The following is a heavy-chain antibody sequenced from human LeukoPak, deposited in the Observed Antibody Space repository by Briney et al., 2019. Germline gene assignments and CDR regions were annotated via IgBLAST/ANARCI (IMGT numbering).Heavy chain of an antibody. J-gene: IGHJ3*02. CDR2: ISSGSSTI. CDR1: GFTFSSFS. D-gene: IGHD3-10*01. CDR3: ARAGGLLWFGEVLESSDAFHI. Sequence: PGGSLRPSCAASGFTFSSFSMNWVRQAPGKGLEWVSYISSGSSTIYYADSVKGRFTISRDNAKNSLYLQVNSLRDEDTAVYYCARAGGLLWFGEVLESSDAFHIWGQGTMVTVSS. V-gene: IGHV3-48*02.